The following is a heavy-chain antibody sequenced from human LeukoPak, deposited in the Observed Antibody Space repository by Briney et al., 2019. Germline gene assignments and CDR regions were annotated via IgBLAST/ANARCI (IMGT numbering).Heavy chain of an antibody. CDR2: IIPLVDGT. Sequence: SVKVSCKASADTFSSFAISWVRQAPGQGPEWMGRIIPLVDGTHYAQKFQGRVTITADKSTATAYMEVSSLTSEDTAVYFCARESGSEPFDYWGQGTLVTVSS. V-gene: IGHV1-69*04. D-gene: IGHD1-26*01. J-gene: IGHJ4*02. CDR1: ADTFSSFA. CDR3: ARESGSEPFDY.